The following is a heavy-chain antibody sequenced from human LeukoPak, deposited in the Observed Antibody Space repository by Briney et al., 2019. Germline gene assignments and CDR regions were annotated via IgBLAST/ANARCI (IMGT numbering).Heavy chain of an antibody. CDR3: AKDDIPAFGTGYMDV. J-gene: IGHJ6*03. D-gene: IGHD6-13*01. CDR2: IRSKANSYAT. Sequence: GGSLRLSCAASGFTFSGSAMHWVRQASGKGLERVGRIRSKANSYATAYAASVKGRFTISRDNSKNTLYLQMNSLRAEDTAVYYCAKDDIPAFGTGYMDVWGKGTTVTVSS. CDR1: GFTFSGSA. V-gene: IGHV3-73*01.